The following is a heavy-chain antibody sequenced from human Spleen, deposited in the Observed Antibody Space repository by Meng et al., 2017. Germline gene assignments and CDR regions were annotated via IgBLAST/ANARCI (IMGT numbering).Heavy chain of an antibody. Sequence: GESLKISCAASGFTFSNYWMNWVRQAPGKGLEWVANINRGGSEKYYVDSVKGRFTISRDNAKNSLYLQMSSLRAEDTAVYYCGIGGGYFFGEFRLGYWGQGTLVTVSS. CDR3: GIGGGYFFGEFRLGY. CDR1: GFTFSNYW. J-gene: IGHJ4*02. D-gene: IGHD3-22*01. V-gene: IGHV3-7*01. CDR2: INRGGSEK.